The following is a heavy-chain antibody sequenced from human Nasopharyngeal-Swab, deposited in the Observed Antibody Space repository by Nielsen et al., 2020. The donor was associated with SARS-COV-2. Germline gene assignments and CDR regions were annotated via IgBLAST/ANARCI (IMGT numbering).Heavy chain of an antibody. D-gene: IGHD2-15*01. J-gene: IGHJ4*02. Sequence: GGSLRLSCAASGFTFDDYGMSWVRQAPGRGLEWVSGINWNGGRTGYADSVKGRFTISRDNAKNSLYLQMNSLRAEDTAVYYCAKDRYCSGGACYFNGFDSWGQGTLVTVSS. V-gene: IGHV3-20*04. CDR2: INWNGGRT. CDR3: AKDRYCSGGACYFNGFDS. CDR1: GFTFDDYG.